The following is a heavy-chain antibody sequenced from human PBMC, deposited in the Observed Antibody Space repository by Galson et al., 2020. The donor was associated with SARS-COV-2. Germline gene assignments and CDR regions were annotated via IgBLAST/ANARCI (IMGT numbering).Heavy chain of an antibody. CDR2: ISSSGSTI. CDR1: GFTFSDYY. V-gene: IGHV3-11*01. J-gene: IGHJ4*02. Sequence: NSGGSLRLSCAASGFTFSDYYMRWIRQAPGKGLEWVSYISSSGSTIYYADSVKGRFTISRDNAKNSLYLQMNSLRAEDTAVYYCASYDFWSGYYVDYWGQGTLVTVSS. CDR3: ASYDFWSGYYVDY. D-gene: IGHD3-3*01.